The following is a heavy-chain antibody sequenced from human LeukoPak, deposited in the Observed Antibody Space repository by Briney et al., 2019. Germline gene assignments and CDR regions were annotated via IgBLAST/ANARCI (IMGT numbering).Heavy chain of an antibody. CDR3: AKDCKAEGRRFFDY. V-gene: IGHV3-30*02. Sequence: GGSLRLSCAASGFTFRSYGMQWVRQAPGKGLEWVASVTYDGSKKYYVGSVKGRFSISRDNSKNTLYLQMNSLRAEDTAVYYCAKDCKAEGRRFFDYWGQGTLVTVYS. J-gene: IGHJ4*02. CDR2: VTYDGSKK. D-gene: IGHD2-15*01. CDR1: GFTFRSYG.